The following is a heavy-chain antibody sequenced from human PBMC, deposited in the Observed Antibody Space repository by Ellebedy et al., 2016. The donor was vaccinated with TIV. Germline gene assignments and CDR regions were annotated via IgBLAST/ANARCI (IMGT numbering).Heavy chain of an antibody. Sequence: GESLKISFAASFFTXXXYAXXXLLPXXGKRLECVSPISPDATKTYYTDSVRDRFTISRDNSKNTLDLQMNTLRAEDTAQYYCATSIHVGGKLYFDYWGQGILVTVSS. CDR1: FFTXXXYA. J-gene: IGHJ4*02. D-gene: IGHD1-1*01. V-gene: IGHV3-23*01. CDR2: ISPDATKT. CDR3: ATSIHVGGKLYFDY.